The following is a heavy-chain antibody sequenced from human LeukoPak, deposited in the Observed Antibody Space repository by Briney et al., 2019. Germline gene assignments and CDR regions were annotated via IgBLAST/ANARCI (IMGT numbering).Heavy chain of an antibody. V-gene: IGHV4-61*01. CDR3: ARVPPELSFDY. CDR2: IYYSGST. J-gene: IGHJ4*02. CDR1: GGSVSSGSYY. D-gene: IGHD1-14*01. Sequence: SETLSLTCTVSGGSVSSGSYYWSWIRQPPGKGLEWIGYIYYSGSTNYNPSLKSRVTISVDTSKNQFSLKLSSVTAADTAVYYCARVPPELSFDYWGQGTLVTVSS.